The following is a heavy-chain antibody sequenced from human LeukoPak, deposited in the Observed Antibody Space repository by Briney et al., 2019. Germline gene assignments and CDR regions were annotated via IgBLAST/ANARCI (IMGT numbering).Heavy chain of an antibody. CDR3: AKASADWYFDL. CDR1: GFNFNDYA. CDR2: ISWNSGTV. Sequence: GRSLRLSCAASGFNFNDYAMHWVRQAPGKGLEWVSGISWNSGTVAYADSVKGRFTISRDNSKKSLYLQMNSLRAEDMALYYCAKASADWYFDLWGRGTLVTVSS. J-gene: IGHJ2*01. D-gene: IGHD2-2*01. V-gene: IGHV3-9*03.